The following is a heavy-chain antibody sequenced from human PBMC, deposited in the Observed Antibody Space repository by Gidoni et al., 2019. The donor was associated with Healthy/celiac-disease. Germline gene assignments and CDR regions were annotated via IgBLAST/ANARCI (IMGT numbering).Heavy chain of an antibody. J-gene: IGHJ2*01. CDR2: IKSKTDGGTT. CDR3: TTEAGYSSSWYHWYFDL. D-gene: IGHD6-13*01. CDR1: GFTFSNAW. Sequence: EVQLVASGGGLVKPGGALRLSCAASGFTFSNAWRSRVRQAPGTGLEWVGRIKSKTDGGTTGYAAPVKGRFTISRDYSKNTLYLQMNSLKTEDTAVYYCTTEAGYSSSWYHWYFDLWGRGTLVTVSS. V-gene: IGHV3-15*01.